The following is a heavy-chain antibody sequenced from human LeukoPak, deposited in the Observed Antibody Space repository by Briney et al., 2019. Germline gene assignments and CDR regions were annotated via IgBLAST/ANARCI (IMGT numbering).Heavy chain of an antibody. CDR1: GYTFNSHG. J-gene: IGHJ5*02. Sequence: ASVKVSFKASGYTFNSHGISWVRQAPGQGLEWMGWISVYNGNTNYAQKLQGRVTMTTDTSTSIAYMELRSPRSDDTAVYYCARAGYCSGGSCLNWFDAWGQGTLVTVSS. CDR2: ISVYNGNT. CDR3: ARAGYCSGGSCLNWFDA. V-gene: IGHV1-18*01. D-gene: IGHD2-15*01.